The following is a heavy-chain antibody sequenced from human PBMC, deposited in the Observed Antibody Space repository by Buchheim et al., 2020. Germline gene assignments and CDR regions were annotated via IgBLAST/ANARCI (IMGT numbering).Heavy chain of an antibody. Sequence: QVQLVESGGGVVQPGRSLRLSCAASGFTFSSYAMHWVRQAPGKGLEWVAVISYDGSNKYYADSVKGRFTISRDNSKNTLYLQINSLRAEDTAVYYCARPPGNWNLLYYYDSRRASPFDYWGQGTL. CDR2: ISYDGSNK. CDR1: GFTFSSYA. V-gene: IGHV3-30*01. D-gene: IGHD3-22*01. J-gene: IGHJ4*02. CDR3: ARPPGNWNLLYYYDSRRASPFDY.